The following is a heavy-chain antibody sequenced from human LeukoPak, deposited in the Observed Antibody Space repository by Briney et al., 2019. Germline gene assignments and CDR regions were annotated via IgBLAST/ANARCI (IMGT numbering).Heavy chain of an antibody. CDR3: ARRPSGGSTWFDP. CDR2: IYPGDSEI. Sequence: TGESLKISCKGSGYSFTTYWIAWVRQMPGKGLEWMGIIYPGDSEIRYSPSFQGQVTISADKSISTAYLQWSSLKTSDTAMYYCARRPSGGSTWFDPWGQGTLVTVSS. D-gene: IGHD2-8*02. V-gene: IGHV5-51*01. J-gene: IGHJ5*02. CDR1: GYSFTTYW.